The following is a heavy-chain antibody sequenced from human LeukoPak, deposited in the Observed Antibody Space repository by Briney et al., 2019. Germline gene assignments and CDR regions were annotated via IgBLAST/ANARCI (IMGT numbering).Heavy chain of an antibody. CDR1: GFTFDDYA. CDR3: AKRGNTVDAFDI. Sequence: GGSLRLSCAASGFTFDDYAMHWVRQAPGKGLEWVSGISWNSGSIGYADSVKGRFTISRDNAKNSLYLQMNSLRAEDTALYYCAKRGNTVDAFDIWGQGTMVTVSS. CDR2: ISWNSGSI. V-gene: IGHV3-9*01. D-gene: IGHD3-16*01. J-gene: IGHJ3*02.